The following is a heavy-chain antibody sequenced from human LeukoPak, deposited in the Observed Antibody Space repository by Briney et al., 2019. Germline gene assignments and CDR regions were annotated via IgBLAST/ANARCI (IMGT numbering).Heavy chain of an antibody. Sequence: PGXSLRLSCAASGFTFSSYWMSWVRQAPGKGLEWVANIKQDGSEKYYVDSVKGRFTISRDNAKNSLYLQMNSLRAEDTAVYYCARDAEVVPAAIDYFDYWGQGTLVTVSS. CDR3: ARDAEVVPAAIDYFDY. D-gene: IGHD2-2*02. CDR1: GFTFSSYW. J-gene: IGHJ4*02. CDR2: IKQDGSEK. V-gene: IGHV3-7*01.